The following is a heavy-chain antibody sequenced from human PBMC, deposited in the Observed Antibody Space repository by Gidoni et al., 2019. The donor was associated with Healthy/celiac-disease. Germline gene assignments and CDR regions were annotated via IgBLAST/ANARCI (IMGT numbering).Heavy chain of an antibody. D-gene: IGHD4-4*01. J-gene: IGHJ5*02. Sequence: TNYNPSLKSRVTISVDTSKNQFSLKLSSVTAADTAVYYCARESGTTTVTTPSNWFDPWGQGTLVTVSS. CDR3: ARESGTTTVTTPSNWFDP. V-gene: IGHV4-59*01. CDR2: T.